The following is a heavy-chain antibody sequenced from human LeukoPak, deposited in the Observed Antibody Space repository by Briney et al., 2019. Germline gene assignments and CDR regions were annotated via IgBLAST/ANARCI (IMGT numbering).Heavy chain of an antibody. D-gene: IGHD3-22*01. CDR1: GFTFSSYD. J-gene: IGHJ3*02. V-gene: IGHV3-13*01. CDR2: IGTAGDT. CDR3: ARGVYDSSALKPGAFDI. Sequence: GGSLRPSCAASGFTFSSYDMHWVRQATGKGLEWVSAIGTAGDTYYPGSVKGRFTISRENAKNSLYLQMNSLRAGDTAVYYCARGVYDSSALKPGAFDIWGQGTMVTVSS.